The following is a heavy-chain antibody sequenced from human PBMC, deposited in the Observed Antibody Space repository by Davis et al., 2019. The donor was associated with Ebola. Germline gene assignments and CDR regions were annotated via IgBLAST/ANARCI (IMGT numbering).Heavy chain of an antibody. J-gene: IGHJ4*02. CDR3: ARQRGRSYSSPYFDH. CDR1: GGSFSGYY. V-gene: IGHV4-34*01. CDR2: INHSGST. Sequence: MPSETLSLTCAVYGGSFSGYYWSWIRQPPGKGLEWIGEINHSGSTNYNPSLKSRVTISVDTSKNQFSLKLSSVTAADTAVYYCARQRGRSYSSPYFDHWGQGTLVTVSS. D-gene: IGHD6-13*01.